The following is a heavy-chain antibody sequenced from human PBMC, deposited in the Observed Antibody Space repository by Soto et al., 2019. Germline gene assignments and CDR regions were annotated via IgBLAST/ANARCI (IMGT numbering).Heavy chain of an antibody. Sequence: TSETLSLTCAVYGGSFIGYYWSWIRQPPGKGLEWIGEINHSGSTNYNPSLKSRVTISVDTSKNQFSLKLSSVTAADTAVYYCARGERTTVTTCSIDYWGQGTLVTVS. CDR2: INHSGST. J-gene: IGHJ4*02. V-gene: IGHV4-34*01. D-gene: IGHD4-17*01. CDR1: GGSFIGYY. CDR3: ARGERTTVTTCSIDY.